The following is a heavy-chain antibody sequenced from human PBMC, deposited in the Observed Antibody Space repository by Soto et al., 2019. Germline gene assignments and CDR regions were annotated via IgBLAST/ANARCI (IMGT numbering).Heavy chain of an antibody. Sequence: SETLSLTWTVSGGSISSYYWSWIRQPPGKGLEWIGYIYYSGSTNYNPSLKSRVTISVDTSKNQFSLKLSSVTAADTAVYYCARVAGALSIDYWGQGTLVTVSS. V-gene: IGHV4-59*01. CDR1: GGSISSYY. J-gene: IGHJ4*02. D-gene: IGHD2-8*01. CDR3: ARVAGALSIDY. CDR2: IYYSGST.